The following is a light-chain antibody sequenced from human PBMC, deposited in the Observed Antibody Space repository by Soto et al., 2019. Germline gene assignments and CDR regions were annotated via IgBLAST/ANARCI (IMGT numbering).Light chain of an antibody. CDR1: SDSIASNY. V-gene: IGLV6-57*01. Sequence: NFMLTQPHSVSESPGQTVTISCTRSSDSIASNYVQWYQQRPGSSPTIVIYEDNQRPSGVPDRFSGSIDSSSSSASLTISSLKSEDEADYYCQSYDSDTVIFGGGTKLTVL. J-gene: IGLJ2*01. CDR2: EDN. CDR3: QSYDSDTVI.